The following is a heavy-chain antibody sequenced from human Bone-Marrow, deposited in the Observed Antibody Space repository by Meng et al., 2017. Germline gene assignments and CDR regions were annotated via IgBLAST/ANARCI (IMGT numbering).Heavy chain of an antibody. D-gene: IGHD6-19*01. Sequence: QGQVVQAGVGVKAPGASVKVSCKSSGLTFSGHDINWVRQTYGQGLEWLGRLNPDNGDTGYAHEFQGRVSISTDTSMTTAYMELSGLRSEDTAVYYCARGFIALAGENAFDVWGPGTVVTVSS. CDR1: GLTFSGHD. J-gene: IGHJ3*01. CDR3: ARGFIALAGENAFDV. CDR2: LNPDNGDT. V-gene: IGHV1-8*01.